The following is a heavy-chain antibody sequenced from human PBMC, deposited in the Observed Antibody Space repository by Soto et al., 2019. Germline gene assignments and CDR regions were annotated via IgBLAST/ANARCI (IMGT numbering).Heavy chain of an antibody. CDR3: VSSRSAIYGDAFDV. Sequence: TLSLTCSVSGDSISSYFKNWIRQPPGKGLEWIGCIYDDGSTKYNPSLESRVTILLDTSKNEFSLRLRSVTSADTAVYYCVSSRSAIYGDAFDVWGQGTMVTVSS. J-gene: IGHJ3*01. CDR2: IYDDGST. V-gene: IGHV4-59*03. CDR1: GDSISSYF. D-gene: IGHD2-2*01.